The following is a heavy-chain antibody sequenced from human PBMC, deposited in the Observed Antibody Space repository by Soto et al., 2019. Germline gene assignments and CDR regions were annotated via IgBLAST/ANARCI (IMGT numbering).Heavy chain of an antibody. Sequence: EVQLVESGGGLVQPGGSLRLSCAASGFTFSSYDMHWVRQATGKGLEWVSAIGTAGDTYYPGSVKGRFTVSRENAKNSLYLQMNSLRAGDTAVYYCARDGVYGSLSYWGQGTLVTVSS. V-gene: IGHV3-13*01. CDR3: ARDGVYGSLSY. J-gene: IGHJ4*02. CDR2: IGTAGDT. CDR1: GFTFSSYD. D-gene: IGHD2-8*01.